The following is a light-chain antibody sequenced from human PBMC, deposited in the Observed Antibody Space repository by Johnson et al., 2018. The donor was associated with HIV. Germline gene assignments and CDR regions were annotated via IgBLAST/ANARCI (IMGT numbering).Light chain of an antibody. CDR1: SSNIGNNY. CDR2: DNN. CDR3: GTWDSSLSAYV. J-gene: IGLJ1*01. V-gene: IGLV1-51*01. Sequence: VLTQPPSVSAAPGQTITVSCSGSSSNIGNNYVSWYQQLPGTAPKLLIYDNNKRPSGIPDRFSGSKSGTSATLGITGLQTGDEADYYCGTWDSSLSAYVFGTGTKVTVL.